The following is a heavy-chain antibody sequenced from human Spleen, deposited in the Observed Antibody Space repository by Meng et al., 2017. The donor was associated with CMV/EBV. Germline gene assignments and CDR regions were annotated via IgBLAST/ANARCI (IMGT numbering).Heavy chain of an antibody. V-gene: IGHV1-8*01. J-gene: IGHJ4*02. CDR3: ASSYCGGDCYFGGIDY. CDR2: MNPNSGYT. D-gene: IGHD2-21*01. CDR1: GYTFTSSD. Sequence: ASVKVSCKASGYTFTSSDINWVRQATGQGLEWMGWMNPNSGYTGYAQKFQGRVTMTRDTSISTAYMELSRLRSDDTAVYYCASSYCGGDCYFGGIDYWGQGTLVTVSS.